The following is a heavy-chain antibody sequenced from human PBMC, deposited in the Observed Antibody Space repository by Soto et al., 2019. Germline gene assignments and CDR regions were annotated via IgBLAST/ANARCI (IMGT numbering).Heavy chain of an antibody. Sequence: EASVKVSCKASGYTFTGYYMHWVRQAPGQGLEWMGWINPNSGGTNYAQKFQGWVTMTRDTSISTAYMELSRLRSDDTAVYYCARDSYSSSSLDYYYGMDVWGQGTTVTSP. CDR3: ARDSYSSSSLDYYYGMDV. CDR1: GYTFTGYY. CDR2: INPNSGGT. V-gene: IGHV1-2*04. D-gene: IGHD6-6*01. J-gene: IGHJ6*02.